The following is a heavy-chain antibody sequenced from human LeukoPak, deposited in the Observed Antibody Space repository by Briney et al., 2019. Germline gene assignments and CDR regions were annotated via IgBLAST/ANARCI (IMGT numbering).Heavy chain of an antibody. CDR1: GYTFTSYY. V-gene: IGHV1-46*01. D-gene: IGHD1-20*01. J-gene: IGHJ3*02. CDR2: INPSGGST. CDR3: ARLTGKKAFDI. Sequence: ASVKVSCKASGYTFTSYYIHWVRQAPGQGLACMGIINPSGGSTSYAQKSQGRVTMTRDASTSTVYMELSSLRSEDTAVYYCARLTGKKAFDIWGQGTMVTVSS.